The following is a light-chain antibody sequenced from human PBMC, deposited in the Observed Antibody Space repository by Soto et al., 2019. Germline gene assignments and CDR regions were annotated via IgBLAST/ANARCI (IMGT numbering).Light chain of an antibody. CDR3: SSYTRSSTVI. J-gene: IGLJ2*01. CDR2: EVS. Sequence: QSVLTQPASVSGSRGQSITISCTGTSSDVGGYNYVSWYQHYPGKAPKLMICEVSNRPSGVSNRFSGSKSGNTASLTISGLQAEDEADYYCSSYTRSSTVIFGGGTKVTVL. CDR1: SSDVGGYNY. V-gene: IGLV2-14*01.